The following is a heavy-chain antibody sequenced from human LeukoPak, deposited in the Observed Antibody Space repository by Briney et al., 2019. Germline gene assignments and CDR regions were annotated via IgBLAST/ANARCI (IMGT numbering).Heavy chain of an antibody. V-gene: IGHV1-69*01. J-gene: IGHJ4*02. Sequence: SVKVSCKASGGTFSSYAISWVRQAPGQGLEWMGGIIPIFGTANYAQKFQGRVTITADESTSTAYMELSSLRSEDTAVYYCARDLGSGGVFDYWGQRTLVTVSS. CDR1: GGTFSSYA. CDR3: ARDLGSGGVFDY. CDR2: IIPIFGTA. D-gene: IGHD3-10*01.